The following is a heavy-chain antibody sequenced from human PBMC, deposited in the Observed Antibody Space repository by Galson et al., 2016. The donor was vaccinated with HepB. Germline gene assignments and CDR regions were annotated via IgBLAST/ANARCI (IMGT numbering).Heavy chain of an antibody. Sequence: SLRLSCAASGFSFSTCAMTWVRQAPGKGLEWVAAISGSGAATYYADSVQGRFSISRDNAKNTLDLQMSSLRVDGTAVYFCAKDLRDGTYYLDYWGQGTLVTVTA. V-gene: IGHV3-23*01. CDR1: GFSFSTCA. CDR3: AKDLRDGTYYLDY. J-gene: IGHJ4*02. CDR2: ISGSGAAT. D-gene: IGHD5-24*01.